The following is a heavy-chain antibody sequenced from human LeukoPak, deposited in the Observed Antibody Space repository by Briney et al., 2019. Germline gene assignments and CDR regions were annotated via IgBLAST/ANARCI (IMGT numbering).Heavy chain of an antibody. V-gene: IGHV3-30-3*01. CDR1: GFTFSSYA. D-gene: IGHD3-10*01. J-gene: IGHJ4*02. Sequence: GGSLRLSCAASGFTFSSYAMQWVRQAPGKGLEWVAIISYDGSNKYYTDSVKGRFTISRDNSKNTLHLQVNSLKGEDTAVYYCAKSDYYGSGPPVLWGQGTLVTVSS. CDR3: AKSDYYGSGPPVL. CDR2: ISYDGSNK.